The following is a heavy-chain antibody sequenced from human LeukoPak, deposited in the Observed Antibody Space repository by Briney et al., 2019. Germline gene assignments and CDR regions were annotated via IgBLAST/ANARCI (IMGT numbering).Heavy chain of an antibody. V-gene: IGHV3-7*01. J-gene: IGHJ4*02. Sequence: GGSLRLSCAASGFTFSSYWMSWVRQAPGKGLEWVANIKQDGSEKYYVDSVKGRFTISRDNAKSSLYLQMNSLRAEDTAVYYCARIASQDGNSSGWYAINWGQGTLVTVSS. CDR1: GFTFSSYW. D-gene: IGHD6-19*01. CDR2: IKQDGSEK. CDR3: ARIASQDGNSSGWYAIN.